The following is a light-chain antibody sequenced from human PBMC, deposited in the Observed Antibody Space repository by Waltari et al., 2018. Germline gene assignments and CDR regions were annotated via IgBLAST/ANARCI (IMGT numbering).Light chain of an antibody. CDR3: QQSYSHTRT. V-gene: IGKV1-39*01. Sequence: EIQMTQSPPSLSASAGDRVTITCRASQSISSYLNWYQQKPGIAPKLLIYAASSLQSGVPSRFSGSGSGRDFTLIISSLQPEDFATYSCQQSYSHTRTFGQGTKVEIK. CDR1: QSISSY. J-gene: IGKJ1*01. CDR2: AAS.